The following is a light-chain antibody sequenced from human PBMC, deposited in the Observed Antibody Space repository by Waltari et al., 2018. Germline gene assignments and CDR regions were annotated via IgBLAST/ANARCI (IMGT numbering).Light chain of an antibody. CDR1: QSVSSS. CDR3: QQYGSSLT. Sequence: EIVLTQSPGTLSLSPGERGTFSCRASQSVSSSLAWYQQKPGQAPRLLIYGASSRATGIPDRFSGSGSGTDFNLTISRLEPEDFAVYYCQQYGSSLTFGGGTKVEIK. J-gene: IGKJ4*01. CDR2: GAS. V-gene: IGKV3-20*01.